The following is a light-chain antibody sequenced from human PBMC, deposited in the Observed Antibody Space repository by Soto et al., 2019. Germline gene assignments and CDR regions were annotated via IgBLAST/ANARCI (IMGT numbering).Light chain of an antibody. CDR3: SSYTTYSTLV. CDR2: EVS. Sequence: QSALTQPASVSGSPGQSITISCTGTSSDVGGYNYVSWYQQHPGKAPRLMIYEVSNRPSGVSSRFSGSKSGNTASLTISGLRAEDEAVYYCSSYTTYSTLVFGGGTKLTVL. CDR1: SSDVGGYNY. V-gene: IGLV2-14*01. J-gene: IGLJ2*01.